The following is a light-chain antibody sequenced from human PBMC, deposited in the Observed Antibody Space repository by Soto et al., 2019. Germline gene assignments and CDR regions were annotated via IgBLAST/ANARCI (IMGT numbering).Light chain of an antibody. Sequence: EIVMTQSPDTLSVSPGERVTLSCRASQSVSSDLAWYQQKPGQAPRLLIYGASTRATDIAARFSGSGSGTEFTLTISSLQSEDFAVYYCHQYNNGPPYTFGQGTKLAIK. CDR2: GAS. V-gene: IGKV3-15*01. CDR1: QSVSSD. CDR3: HQYNNGPPYT. J-gene: IGKJ2*01.